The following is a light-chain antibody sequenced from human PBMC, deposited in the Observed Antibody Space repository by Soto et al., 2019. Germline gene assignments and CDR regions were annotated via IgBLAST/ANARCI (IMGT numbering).Light chain of an antibody. Sequence: QSVLAQPASVSGSPGQSITISCTGTSSDVGGYNYVSWYQQHPGKAPKLMIYEVSNRPSGVSNCFSGSKSGNTASLTISGLQAEDEADYYCSSYTSSSTLYVLGTGTKVTVL. V-gene: IGLV2-14*01. CDR2: EVS. CDR1: SSDVGGYNY. J-gene: IGLJ1*01. CDR3: SSYTSSSTLYV.